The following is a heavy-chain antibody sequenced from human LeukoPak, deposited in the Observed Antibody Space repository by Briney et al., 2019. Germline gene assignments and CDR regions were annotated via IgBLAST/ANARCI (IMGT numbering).Heavy chain of an antibody. D-gene: IGHD2-2*01. CDR1: GGSISIYY. V-gene: IGHV4-59*01. Sequence: SETLSLTCTVSGGSISIYYWSWIRQPPGKGLEWIGYIYYSGSTNYNPSLKSRVTISVDTSKNQFSLKLNSVTAADMAVYYCATGGVPAVPAGWFDPWGQGTLVTVSS. J-gene: IGHJ5*02. CDR3: ATGGVPAVPAGWFDP. CDR2: IYYSGST.